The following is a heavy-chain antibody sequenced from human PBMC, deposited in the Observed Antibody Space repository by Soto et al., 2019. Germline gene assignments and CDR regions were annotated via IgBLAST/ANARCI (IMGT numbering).Heavy chain of an antibody. J-gene: IGHJ4*02. CDR3: ARDPLSYSGYYPGYFDY. CDR2: IIPIFGTA. V-gene: IGHV1-69*13. CDR1: GGTFSSYA. D-gene: IGHD3-22*01. Sequence: ASVKVSCKASGGTFSSYAISWVRQAPGQGLEWMGGIIPIFGTANYAQKFQGRVTITADESTSTAYMELSSLRSEDTAVYYCARDPLSYSGYYPGYFDYCGQGTLLTVSS.